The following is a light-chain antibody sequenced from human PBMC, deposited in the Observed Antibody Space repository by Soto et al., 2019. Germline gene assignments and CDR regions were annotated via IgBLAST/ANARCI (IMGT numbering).Light chain of an antibody. Sequence: DIQMTQSPSTLAASVGDRFTLTCRASQSISSYLAWYQQKPGKAPKLLIYGASSLESGVPSRFSASGSRTEFTLTISSLQPDDFATYYCQHYNSYSEAFGQGTKVDIK. CDR3: QHYNSYSEA. CDR1: QSISSY. CDR2: GAS. V-gene: IGKV1-5*01. J-gene: IGKJ1*01.